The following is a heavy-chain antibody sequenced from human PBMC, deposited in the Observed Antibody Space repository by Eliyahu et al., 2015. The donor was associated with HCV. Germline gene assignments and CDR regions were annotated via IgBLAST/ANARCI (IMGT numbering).Heavy chain of an antibody. CDR1: GGSISSFY. CDR2: IYYTGNT. J-gene: IGHJ5*02. V-gene: IGHV4-59*01. D-gene: IGHD3-22*01. Sequence: QVQLQESGPGLVKTSETLSLTCTVXGGSISSFYWSWIRQPPGKGLEFIGYIYYTGNTNYNPSLKSRVTISVDTSKNQFSLKVGSLTAADTAVYYCARGGFRNNWLDPWGQGTLVTVSS. CDR3: ARGGFRNNWLDP.